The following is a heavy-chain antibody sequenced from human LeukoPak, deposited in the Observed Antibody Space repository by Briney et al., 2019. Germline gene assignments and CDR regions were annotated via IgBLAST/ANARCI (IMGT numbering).Heavy chain of an antibody. Sequence: PSETLSLTCTVSGGSISSGGYYWSWIRQHPGKGLEWIGYIYYSGSTYYNPSLKSRVTISVDTSKNQFSLKLSSVTAADTAVYYCARGRIGYYDSWRQDAFDIWGQGTMVTVSS. CDR3: ARGRIGYYDSWRQDAFDI. CDR2: IYYSGST. D-gene: IGHD3-3*01. V-gene: IGHV4-31*03. CDR1: GGSISSGGYY. J-gene: IGHJ3*02.